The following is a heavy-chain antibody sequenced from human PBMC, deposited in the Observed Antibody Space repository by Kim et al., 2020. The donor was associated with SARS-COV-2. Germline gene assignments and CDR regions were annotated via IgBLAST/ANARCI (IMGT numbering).Heavy chain of an antibody. CDR3: ARGDGSGSYRGNWFDP. CDR1: GGSFSGYY. Sequence: SETLSLTCAVYGGSFSGYYWSWIRQPPGKGLEWIGEINHSGSTNYNPSLKSRVTISVDTSKNQFSLKLSSVTAADTAVYYCARGDGSGSYRGNWFDPWG. J-gene: IGHJ5*02. V-gene: IGHV4-34*01. CDR2: INHSGST. D-gene: IGHD3-10*01.